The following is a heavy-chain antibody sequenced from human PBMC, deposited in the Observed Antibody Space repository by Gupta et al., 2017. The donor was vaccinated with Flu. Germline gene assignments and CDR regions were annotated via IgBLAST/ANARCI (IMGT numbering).Heavy chain of an antibody. CDR3: AKSLAAADNYNWFDP. V-gene: IGHV3-23*01. J-gene: IGHJ5*02. CDR1: GFTFSSDA. D-gene: IGHD6-13*01. CDR2: ISGSGGST. Sequence: EVQLLESGGGLVQPGGSLRLSCAASGFTFSSDAMSWVRQAPGKGLEWVSAISGSGGSTYYADSVKGRFTISRDNSKNTLYLQMNSLRAEDTAVYYCAKSLAAADNYNWFDPWGQGTLVTVSS.